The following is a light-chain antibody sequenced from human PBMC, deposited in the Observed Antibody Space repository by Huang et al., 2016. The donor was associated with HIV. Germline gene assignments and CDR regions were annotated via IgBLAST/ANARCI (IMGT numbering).Light chain of an antibody. CDR1: KSILLNSNTRNY. J-gene: IGKJ1*01. Sequence: DIVLTQSPASLAVSLGETVTIACKSNKSILLNSNTRNYLAWYQQKSGPPPELLIYWASTRRSGVPDRFSGGGSMTDFTLNISGLQADDVALNYCGQYYEYPPTFGQGTRVEIK. CDR2: WAS. CDR3: GQYYEYPPT. V-gene: IGKV4-1*01.